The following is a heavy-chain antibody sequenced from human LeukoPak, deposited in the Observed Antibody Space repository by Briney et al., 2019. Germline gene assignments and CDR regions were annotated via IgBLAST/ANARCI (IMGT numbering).Heavy chain of an antibody. V-gene: IGHV1-46*01. CDR1: GYTFTSYY. J-gene: IGHJ4*02. CDR3: ARAVGVDTAMVTGEY. D-gene: IGHD5-18*01. Sequence: ASVKVSCKASGYTFTSYYVHWVRQAPGQGLEWMGIINPSGGSTSYAQKFQGRVTMTRDTSTSTVYMELSSLRSEDTAVYYCARAVGVDTAMVTGEYWGQGTLVTVSS. CDR2: INPSGGST.